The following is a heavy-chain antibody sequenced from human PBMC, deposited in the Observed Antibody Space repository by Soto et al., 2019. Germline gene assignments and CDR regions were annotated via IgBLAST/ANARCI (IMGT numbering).Heavy chain of an antibody. CDR3: AKDGAASGWYYFDY. Sequence: EVQLLDSGGGLVQPGGSLRLSCAASGFTFSTYAWNWVRRAPGRGLEWVSSISGSVGRTNYADSVKGRFTFSRDNSKNTLYLQMNSLRAEDTAIYYCAKDGAASGWYYFDYWGQGTLVTVSS. J-gene: IGHJ4*02. D-gene: IGHD6-19*01. CDR1: GFTFSTYA. CDR2: ISGSVGRT. V-gene: IGHV3-23*01.